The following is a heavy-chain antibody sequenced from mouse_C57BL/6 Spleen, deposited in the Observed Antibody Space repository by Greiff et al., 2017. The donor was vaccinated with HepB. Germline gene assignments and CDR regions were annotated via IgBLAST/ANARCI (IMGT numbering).Heavy chain of an antibody. CDR1: GFTFSDYY. V-gene: IGHV5-16*01. CDR3: ARGDSSGYGAMDY. Sequence: EVKLVESEGGLVQPGRSMKLSCTASGFTFSDYYMAWVRQVPEKGLEWVANINYDGSSTYYLDSLKSRFIISRDNAKNILYLQMSSLKSEDTATYYCARGDSSGYGAMDYWGQGTSVTVSS. CDR2: INYDGSST. J-gene: IGHJ4*01. D-gene: IGHD3-2*02.